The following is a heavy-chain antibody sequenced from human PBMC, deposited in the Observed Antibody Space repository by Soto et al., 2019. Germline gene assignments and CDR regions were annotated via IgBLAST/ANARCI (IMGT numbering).Heavy chain of an antibody. Sequence: ASVKVSCKTSGYFFNDYHMHWVRKAPGQGLEWMGWINPKNGDTNYAQKFQGRVTMTRDTSISTVYIELSRLTSDDTAVYYCAGEAGGSNITAVLLDPWGQGTLVTVSS. J-gene: IGHJ5*02. CDR1: GYFFNDYH. V-gene: IGHV1-2*02. CDR3: AGEAGGSNITAVLLDP. D-gene: IGHD3-3*02. CDR2: INPKNGDT.